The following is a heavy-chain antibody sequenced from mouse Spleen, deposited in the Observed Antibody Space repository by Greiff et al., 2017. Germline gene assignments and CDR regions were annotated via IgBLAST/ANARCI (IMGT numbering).Heavy chain of an antibody. CDR1: GFSLTSYG. CDR3: ARRDGYYPYAMDY. CDR2: IWAGGST. Sequence: QVQLQQSGPGLVAPSQSLSITCTVSGFSLTSYGVHCVRQPPGTGLEWLGVIWAGGSTNYNSALMSRLSISKDNSTSQVFLKMNSLQTDDTAMYYCARRDGYYPYAMDYWGQGTSVTVSS. J-gene: IGHJ4*01. D-gene: IGHD2-3*01. V-gene: IGHV2-9*02.